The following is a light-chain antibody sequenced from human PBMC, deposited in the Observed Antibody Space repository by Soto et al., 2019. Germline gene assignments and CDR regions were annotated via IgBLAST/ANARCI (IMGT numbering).Light chain of an antibody. CDR3: QQYDDPALT. J-gene: IGKJ4*01. CDR2: DAS. CDR1: QDISNY. V-gene: IGKV1-33*01. Sequence: DIQMTQSPSSLSASVGDRVTITCQASQDISNYLNWYQQKPGKAPKLLIYDASNLETGVPSRFSGSGSGTDFTFTISSLQPEDIATYYCQQYDDPALTFGGGTKVE.